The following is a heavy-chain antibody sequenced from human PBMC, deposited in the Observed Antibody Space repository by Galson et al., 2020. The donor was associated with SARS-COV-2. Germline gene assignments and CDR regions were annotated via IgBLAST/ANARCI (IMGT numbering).Heavy chain of an antibody. CDR2: IIPTFGTA. D-gene: IGHD6-6*01. V-gene: IGHV1-69*13. CDR3: AREGKAARNLDY. J-gene: IGHJ4*02. Sequence: SVKISCKDSRDTFSTSTFTWVRQAPGQGLEWMGAIIPTFGTANYAQKFQGSVTITADEATSTAYMELSSLRSDDTAVYYCAREGKAARNLDYWGQGTLVTVSS. CDR1: RDTFSTST.